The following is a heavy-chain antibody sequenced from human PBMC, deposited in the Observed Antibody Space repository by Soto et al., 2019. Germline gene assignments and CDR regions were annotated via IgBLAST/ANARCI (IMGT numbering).Heavy chain of an antibody. CDR3: ARYRREAVAGYTLDN. J-gene: IGHJ4*02. D-gene: IGHD6-13*01. CDR2: VYNSGST. CDR1: GGSISSNY. Sequence: SETLSLTCTVSGGSISSNYWTRIRQPPGKGLEWIGYVYNSGSTNYNPSLKSRVTISEDTSKSQFSLKVNSMTAADTAVYYCARYRREAVAGYTLDNWGQGSLVTVSS. V-gene: IGHV4-59*01.